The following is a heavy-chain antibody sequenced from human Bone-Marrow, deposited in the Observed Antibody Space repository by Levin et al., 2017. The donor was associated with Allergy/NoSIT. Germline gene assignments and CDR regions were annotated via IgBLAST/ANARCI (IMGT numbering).Heavy chain of an antibody. V-gene: IGHV4-39*06. J-gene: IGHJ2*01. D-gene: IGHD6-13*01. Sequence: SSETLSLTCTVSGGSISSSSYFWDWIRQPPGKGLEWLGRIYYSGSTYYNPSLKSRVTVSVDTSKNQFALRLTSVTAADTAVYYCARSRTGHSSSPHYWYFDLWGRGTLVTVSS. CDR3: ARSRTGHSSSPHYWYFDL. CDR2: IYYSGST. CDR1: GGSISSSSYF.